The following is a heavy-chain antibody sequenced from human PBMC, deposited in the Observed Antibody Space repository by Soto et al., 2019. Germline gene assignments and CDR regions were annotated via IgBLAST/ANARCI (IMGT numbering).Heavy chain of an antibody. CDR2: IHYSGST. V-gene: IGHV4-59*01. D-gene: IGHD3-22*01. CDR3: VRGFYDSGGYSAPFDS. Sequence: KPSETLSLTCTVSGVSISSYYWSWIRQPPGKGLEWIGYIHYSGSTKYNPSLKSRVTISVDTSQNQFSLQLRSVTAADTAVYYCVRGFYDSGGYSAPFDSWGRGTLVTVSS. CDR1: GVSISSYY. J-gene: IGHJ4*02.